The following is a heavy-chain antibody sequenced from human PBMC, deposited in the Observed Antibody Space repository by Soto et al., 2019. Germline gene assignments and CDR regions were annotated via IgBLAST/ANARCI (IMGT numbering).Heavy chain of an antibody. CDR2: IIPIFGTA. Sequence: SVKVSCKASGCTFSSYAISCVRQAPGQVLEWMGGIIPIFGTANYAQKFQGRVTITADESTSTAYMELSSLRSEDTAVYYCARDSEKQLVPHYYYYGMDVWGQGTTVTVSS. CDR1: GCTFSSYA. V-gene: IGHV1-69*13. J-gene: IGHJ6*02. CDR3: ARDSEKQLVPHYYYYGMDV. D-gene: IGHD6-6*01.